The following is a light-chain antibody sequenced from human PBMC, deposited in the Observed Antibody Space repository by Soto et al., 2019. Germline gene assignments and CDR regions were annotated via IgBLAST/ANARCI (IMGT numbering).Light chain of an antibody. Sequence: QSVLTQPPSASGTPGQRVTFSCSGGRSNIGSNYVFWYQQFPGTAPKLLIYRNNQRPSGVPDRFFGSKSGTSASLAISGLRSEDEADYYCTSWDDSLYHVVFGGGTKLTVL. CDR3: TSWDDSLYHVV. CDR2: RNN. CDR1: RSNIGSNY. J-gene: IGLJ2*01. V-gene: IGLV1-47*01.